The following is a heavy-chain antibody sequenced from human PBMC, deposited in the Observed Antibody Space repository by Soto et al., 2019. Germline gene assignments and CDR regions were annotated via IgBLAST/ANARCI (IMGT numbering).Heavy chain of an antibody. CDR3: AKDTYYHDTTGFYIFDS. V-gene: IGHV3-23*01. J-gene: IGHJ4*02. CDR2: VSASGLNT. CDR1: GFTFSTYA. D-gene: IGHD3-22*01. Sequence: GGSLRLSCAASGFTFSTYAMAWVRQAPGKGLEWVSGVSASGLNTDYADSVKGRFTISRDNSKNTLYLQLNSLRAEDTAVYYCAKDTYYHDTTGFYIFDSWGQGTLVTVS.